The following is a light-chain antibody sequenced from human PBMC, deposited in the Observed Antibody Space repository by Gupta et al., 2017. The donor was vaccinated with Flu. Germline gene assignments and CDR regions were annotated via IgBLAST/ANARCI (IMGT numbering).Light chain of an antibody. CDR3: MQVLQDPLT. J-gene: IGKJ4*01. CDR1: QSLLHSNGYNY. Sequence: DIVITQSPLYLPVTPGGPASIYCRSSQSLLHSNGYNYLDWYLQKPGQSPQLLIYLGSNRASGVPDRFSGSGSGTEFTLKISRVEAEDVGIYYCMQVLQDPLTVGEGTKVEIK. V-gene: IGKV2-28*01. CDR2: LGS.